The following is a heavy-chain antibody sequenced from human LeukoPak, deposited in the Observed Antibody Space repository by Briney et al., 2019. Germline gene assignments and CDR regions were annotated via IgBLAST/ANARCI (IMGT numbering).Heavy chain of an antibody. CDR1: GFTFSSYG. Sequence: PGGSLRLSCAASGFTFSSYGMHWVRQAPGKGLEWVAVVSYDGSNKYYADSVKGRFTISRDNSKNTLYLQMNSLRAEDTAVYYCAKDRGSWYLDYWGQGTLVTVSS. CDR2: VSYDGSNK. D-gene: IGHD6-13*01. CDR3: AKDRGSWYLDY. J-gene: IGHJ4*02. V-gene: IGHV3-30*18.